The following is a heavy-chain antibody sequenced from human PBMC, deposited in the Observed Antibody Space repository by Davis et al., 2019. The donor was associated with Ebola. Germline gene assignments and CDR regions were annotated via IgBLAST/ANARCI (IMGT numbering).Heavy chain of an antibody. CDR3: ARVRDTITTFYGMDV. D-gene: IGHD5-18*01. J-gene: IGHJ6*04. CDR2: MYYSGST. Sequence: SETLSLTFAVSGGSISSGGYSWSWIRQPPGKGLEWIGYMYYSGSTYYNPSLKSRVTISGDTSKNQFSLKLSSVTAADTAVYYCARVRDTITTFYGMDVWGKGTTVTVSS. CDR1: GGSISSGGYS. V-gene: IGHV4-30-4*07.